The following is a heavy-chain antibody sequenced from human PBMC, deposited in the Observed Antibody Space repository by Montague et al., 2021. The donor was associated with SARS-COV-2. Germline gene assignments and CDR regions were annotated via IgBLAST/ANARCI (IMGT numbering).Heavy chain of an antibody. Sequence: CAISGDSVSGNNPAWNWIRQSPSRGPEWLGRTYYGSSWNTDYAVSVKSRITISPDTSKNQFSLHLNSVTPEDTAVYYCARGWNYAFDIWSQGTMVTVSS. CDR3: ARGWNYAFDI. CDR2: TYYGSSWNT. D-gene: IGHD1-7*01. V-gene: IGHV6-1*01. J-gene: IGHJ3*02. CDR1: GDSVSGNNPA.